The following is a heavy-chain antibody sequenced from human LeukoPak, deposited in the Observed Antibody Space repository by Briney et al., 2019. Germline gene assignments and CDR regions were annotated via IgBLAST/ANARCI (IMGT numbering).Heavy chain of an antibody. D-gene: IGHD2-15*01. CDR2: IYSGGST. J-gene: IGHJ6*02. Sequence: LGGSLRLSCAASGFTVSSNYMSWVRQAPGKGLEWVSVIYSGGSTYYADSVKGRFTISRDNSKNTLYLQMNSLRAEDTAVYYCARDLGYCSGGSCSTPYYYYYGMDVWGQGTTVTVSS. CDR3: ARDLGYCSGGSCSTPYYYYYGMDV. V-gene: IGHV3-53*01. CDR1: GFTVSSNY.